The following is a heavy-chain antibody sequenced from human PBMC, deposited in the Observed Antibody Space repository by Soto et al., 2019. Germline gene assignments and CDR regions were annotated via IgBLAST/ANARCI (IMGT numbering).Heavy chain of an antibody. CDR3: ARGLYYYDSSGYSPDY. J-gene: IGHJ4*02. D-gene: IGHD3-22*01. Sequence: SETLSLTCAVSRFSISTGYYWGWIRQPPGKGLEWIATIYHSGTTYSNPSLKSRVTISVDTSKNQFSLKLSSVTAADTAVYYCARGLYYYDSSGYSPDYWGLGTLVTVSS. CDR2: IYHSGTT. V-gene: IGHV4-38-2*01. CDR1: RFSISTGYY.